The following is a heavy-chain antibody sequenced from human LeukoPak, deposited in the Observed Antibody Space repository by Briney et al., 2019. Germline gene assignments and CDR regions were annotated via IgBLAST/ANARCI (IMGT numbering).Heavy chain of an antibody. V-gene: IGHV1-46*01. D-gene: IGHD5-18*01. CDR1: GYIFISYY. CDR2: MNPSGGST. CDR3: AREMEQGSTTWIQLWLLSHWPFDY. J-gene: IGHJ4*02. Sequence: ASVKVSCKASGYIFISYYMHWVRQAPGQGLEWMGIMNPSGGSTSYAQKFQGRVTMTRDTSTTTVYMELSSLRSEDTAVYYCAREMEQGSTTWIQLWLLSHWPFDYWGQGTLVTVSS.